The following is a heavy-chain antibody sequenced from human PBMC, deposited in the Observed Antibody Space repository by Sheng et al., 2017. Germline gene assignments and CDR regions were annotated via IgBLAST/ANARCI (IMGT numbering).Heavy chain of an antibody. V-gene: IGHV4-34*01. CDR2: INHSGST. CDR1: GGSFSGYY. J-gene: IGHJ6*03. CDR3: ARKAYYYYMGR. Sequence: QVQLQQWGAGLVEAFGDPCPLTXAVYGGSFSGYYWSWIRQPPGKGLEWIGEINHSGSTNYNPSLQESSTISVDTSKNQFSLKLSSVTAADTAVYYCARKAYYYYMGRLGQRGPRSPSP.